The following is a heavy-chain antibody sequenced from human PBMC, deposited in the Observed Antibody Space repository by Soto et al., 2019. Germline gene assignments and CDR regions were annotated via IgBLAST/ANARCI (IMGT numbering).Heavy chain of an antibody. CDR1: GFTFSSYG. D-gene: IGHD2-15*01. J-gene: IGHJ3*02. CDR3: ARDTQDIVVVVAATSSPGAFDI. Sequence: GGSLRLSCAASGFTFSSYGMHWVRQAPGKGLEWVAVIWYDGSNKYYADSVKGRFTISRDNSKNTLYLQMNSLRAEDTAVYYCARDTQDIVVVVAATSSPGAFDIWGQGTMVTVSS. CDR2: IWYDGSNK. V-gene: IGHV3-33*01.